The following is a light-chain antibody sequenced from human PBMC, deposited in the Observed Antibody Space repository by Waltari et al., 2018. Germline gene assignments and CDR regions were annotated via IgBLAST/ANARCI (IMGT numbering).Light chain of an antibody. V-gene: IGKV1-39*01. CDR1: QSITTY. J-gene: IGKJ2*01. Sequence: DIQMTQSPSSLSASVGDRLTITCRASQSITTYLNWFQHKPGKAPDLLIYVVSNLQSGVPSRFSGSGSGTDFTLTISSLQPEDFATYYCQQTYSAPYTFGQGTKLEIK. CDR3: QQTYSAPYT. CDR2: VVS.